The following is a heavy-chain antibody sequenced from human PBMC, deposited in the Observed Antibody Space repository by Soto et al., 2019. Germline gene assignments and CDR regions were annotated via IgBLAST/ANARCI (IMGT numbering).Heavy chain of an antibody. D-gene: IGHD3-16*01. J-gene: IGHJ3*02. CDR2: IYYSGNT. V-gene: IGHV4-30-4*01. CDR3: ARLLPSGGAFDI. Sequence: SETLSHTCTGSGGSISRVYYSWCWIRQPPGKGLEWVGYIYYSGNTYYNPSLKSRITISVDTSTNHFFLKVNSVTAADTAVYYCARLLPSGGAFDIWGQGTMVT. CDR1: GGSISRVYYS.